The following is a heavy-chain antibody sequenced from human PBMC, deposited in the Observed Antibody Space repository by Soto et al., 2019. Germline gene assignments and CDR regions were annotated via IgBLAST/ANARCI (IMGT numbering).Heavy chain of an antibody. CDR1: GYAFSIYA. Sequence: GASVNVSWKAAGYAFSIYAMHWGRQAPGQRLEWMGWINAGNGNTKYSQKFQGRVTITRDTSASTAYMELNSLRAEDTAVYYCARDLGKQWLVEEGYYYYYGMDVWGQGTTVTVS. CDR3: ARDLGKQWLVEEGYYYYYGMDV. V-gene: IGHV1-3*01. D-gene: IGHD6-19*01. CDR2: INAGNGNT. J-gene: IGHJ6*02.